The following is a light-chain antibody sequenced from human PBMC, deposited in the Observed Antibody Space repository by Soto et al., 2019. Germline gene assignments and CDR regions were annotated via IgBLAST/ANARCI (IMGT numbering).Light chain of an antibody. CDR3: QQYKNWPPIT. J-gene: IGKJ5*01. V-gene: IGKV3-15*01. CDR2: GAS. Sequence: EVVMTQSPATLSVSPGERATISCRASQSVSSNLAWYQPKPGQAPRLLIYGASTRATGIPARFSGSGSGTEFTLTISSLQSEDFAVYYCQQYKNWPPITFGQGTRLEIK. CDR1: QSVSSN.